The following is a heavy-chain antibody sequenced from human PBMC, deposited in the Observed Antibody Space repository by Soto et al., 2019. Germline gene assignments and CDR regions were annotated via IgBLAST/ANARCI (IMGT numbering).Heavy chain of an antibody. CDR2: ISTNKGST. J-gene: IGHJ4*02. Sequence: ASVKVSCKTSGYTFTSYGISCVRQAPGQGLEWMGWISTNKGSTYYADSVKGRFTISRDNSKNTLYLQMNSLRADDTAVYYCASRRNPYGAYDYWGQGTLVTVSS. CDR1: GYTFTSYG. CDR3: ASRRNPYGAYDY. V-gene: IGHV1-18*01. D-gene: IGHD4-17*01.